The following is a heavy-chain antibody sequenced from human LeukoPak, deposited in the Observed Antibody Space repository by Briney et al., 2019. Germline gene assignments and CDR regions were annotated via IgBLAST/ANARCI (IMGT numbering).Heavy chain of an antibody. V-gene: IGHV3-53*01. CDR3: ARTSVALGVSDAFDI. Sequence: GGPLRLSCAASGFTVGTNYMSWVRQAPGKGLQWVSIIYNDGSTYCADSVKGRFTISRDNSKNTLSLQMNSLRAEDTAIYYCARTSVALGVSDAFDIWGQGTMVTVSS. CDR2: IYNDGST. D-gene: IGHD3-10*01. J-gene: IGHJ3*02. CDR1: GFTVGTNY.